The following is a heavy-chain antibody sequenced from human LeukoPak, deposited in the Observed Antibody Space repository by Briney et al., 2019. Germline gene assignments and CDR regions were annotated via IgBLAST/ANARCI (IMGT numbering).Heavy chain of an antibody. D-gene: IGHD3-3*01. J-gene: IGHJ4*02. CDR3: ARTITIFGALGYFDY. V-gene: IGHV4-31*03. CDR2: IYYTGST. CDR1: GASISSGGYS. Sequence: SETLSLTCTVSGASISSGGYSWSWVRQHPGKGLEWIGCIYYTGSTYYNPSLERRVTISVATSKNQFSLKVSSVTAADTAVCFCARTITIFGALGYFDYWGQGTLVTVSS.